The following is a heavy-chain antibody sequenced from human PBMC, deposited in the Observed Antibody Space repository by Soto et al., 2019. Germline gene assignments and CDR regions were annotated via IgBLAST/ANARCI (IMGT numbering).Heavy chain of an antibody. CDR3: TRDASRDSSARGWFDP. D-gene: IGHD6-13*01. CDR2: ISSNSAYI. Sequence: EVQLVESGGGLVKPGGSLRLSCAASGFTFRSFTMNWVRQAPGKGLEWVSTISSNSAYIYYTDALRGRFTISRDNATNSPHLQMNRLRAEDTAVYYCTRDASRDSSARGWFDPWGPGTLVTVSS. V-gene: IGHV3-21*02. CDR1: GFTFRSFT. J-gene: IGHJ5*02.